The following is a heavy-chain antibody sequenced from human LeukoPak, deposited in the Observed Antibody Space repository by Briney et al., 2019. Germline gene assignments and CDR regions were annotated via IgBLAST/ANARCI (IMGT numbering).Heavy chain of an antibody. CDR3: ARRSSSWSTLFDY. Sequence: ASVKVSCKASGYTFTGNYMHWVRQAPGQGLERMGRINPNSGGTNYAQKFQGRVTMTRDTSISTAYMELSRLRSDDTAVYYCARRSSSWSTLFDYWGQGTLVTVSS. D-gene: IGHD6-13*01. CDR2: INPNSGGT. J-gene: IGHJ4*02. CDR1: GYTFTGNY. V-gene: IGHV1-2*06.